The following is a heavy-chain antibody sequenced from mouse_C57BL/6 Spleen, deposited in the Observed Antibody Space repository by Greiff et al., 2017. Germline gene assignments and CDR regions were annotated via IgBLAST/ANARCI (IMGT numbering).Heavy chain of an antibody. V-gene: IGHV7-3*01. J-gene: IGHJ3*01. CDR1: GFTFTDYY. CDR3: ARSSYDGAWFAY. Sequence: EVQLVESGGGLVQPGGSLSLSCAASGFTFTDYYMSWVRQPPGKALEWLGFIRNKANGYTTEYSASVKGRFTISRDNSQSILYIQMNALRAEDSATYYCARSSYDGAWFAYWGQGTLVTVSA. CDR2: IRNKANGYTT. D-gene: IGHD2-12*01.